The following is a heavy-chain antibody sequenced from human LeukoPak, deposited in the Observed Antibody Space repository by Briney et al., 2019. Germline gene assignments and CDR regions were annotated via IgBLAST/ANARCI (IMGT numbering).Heavy chain of an antibody. J-gene: IGHJ6*03. V-gene: IGHV3-48*03. Sequence: PGGSLRLSCAASGFTFSNYEMNWVRQAPGKGLEWVSYISSSGGTIYYADSVKGRFTISRDNAKNSLYLQMNSLRAEDTAVYYCARAWIWFGYYYMDVWGKGTTVTISS. CDR1: GFTFSNYE. D-gene: IGHD3-10*01. CDR3: ARAWIWFGYYYMDV. CDR2: ISSSGGTI.